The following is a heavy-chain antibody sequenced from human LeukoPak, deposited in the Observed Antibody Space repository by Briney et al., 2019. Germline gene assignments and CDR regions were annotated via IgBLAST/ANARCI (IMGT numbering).Heavy chain of an antibody. CDR2: IKYDGSEK. Sequence: PGGSLRLSCAASGFTFSSYWMSWVRRAPGKGLEWVANIKYDGSEKYSVDSVKGRFTISRDNAKNSLYLQMNSLRAEDTAVYYCARDSVTLLDYWGQGTLVTVSS. D-gene: IGHD5/OR15-5a*01. V-gene: IGHV3-7*01. CDR3: ARDSVTLLDY. J-gene: IGHJ4*02. CDR1: GFTFSSYW.